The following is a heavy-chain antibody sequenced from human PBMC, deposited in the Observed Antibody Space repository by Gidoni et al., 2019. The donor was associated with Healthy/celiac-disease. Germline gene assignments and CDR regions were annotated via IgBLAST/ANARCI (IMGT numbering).Heavy chain of an antibody. CDR2: ISYDGSNK. CDR3: ARGGYYGSGSYFDY. Sequence: QVQLVESGGGVVPPGRSLIRSCAASGFPFSSYAMNWVRQAPGKGREWVAVISYDGSNKYYADSVKGRFNISRDNSKNTLYLQMNSLRAEDTAVYYCARGGYYGSGSYFDYWGQGTLVTVSS. V-gene: IGHV3-30*04. CDR1: GFPFSSYA. D-gene: IGHD3-10*01. J-gene: IGHJ4*02.